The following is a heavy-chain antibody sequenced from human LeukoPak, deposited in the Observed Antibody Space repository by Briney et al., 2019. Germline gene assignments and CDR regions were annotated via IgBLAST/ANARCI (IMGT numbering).Heavy chain of an antibody. V-gene: IGHV4-4*07. CDR2: IQTSGSA. D-gene: IGHD3-22*01. Sequence: PSETLSLTCTVSGGSLSGHYWSWIRQPAGKGLEWMGRIQTSGSASYNPSLKSRVTMSVDTSKEQFSLRLNSVTSADTDVYFCARGGLDSSGYYSEDFDIWGQGTMGTVSS. CDR3: ARGGLDSSGYYSEDFDI. CDR1: GGSLSGHY. J-gene: IGHJ3*02.